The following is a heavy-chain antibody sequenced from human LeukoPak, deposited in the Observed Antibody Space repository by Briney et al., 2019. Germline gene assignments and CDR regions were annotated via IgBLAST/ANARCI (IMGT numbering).Heavy chain of an antibody. V-gene: IGHV4-59*01. Sequence: PSETLSLTCAVYGGSFSGYYWSWIRQPPGKGLEWMGYIYYSGSTNYNPSLKSRVTISVDTSKNQFSLKLNSVTAADTAVYYCARSSESYDSSGYYSYYFDYWGQGTLVTVPS. CDR1: GGSFSGYY. CDR3: ARSSESYDSSGYYSYYFDY. J-gene: IGHJ4*02. D-gene: IGHD3-22*01. CDR2: IYYSGST.